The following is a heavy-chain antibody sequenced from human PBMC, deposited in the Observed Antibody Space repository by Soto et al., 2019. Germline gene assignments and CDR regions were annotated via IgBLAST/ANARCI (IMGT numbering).Heavy chain of an antibody. Sequence: GASVKVSCKASGYTFTGYAMHWVRQAPGQRLEWMGWINAGNGNTKYSQKFQGRVTITRDTSASTAYMELSSLRSEDTAVYYCARAVVVPADFDYWGQGTLVTVSS. CDR3: ARAVVVPADFDY. J-gene: IGHJ4*02. CDR1: GYTFTGYA. V-gene: IGHV1-3*01. D-gene: IGHD2-21*02. CDR2: INAGNGNT.